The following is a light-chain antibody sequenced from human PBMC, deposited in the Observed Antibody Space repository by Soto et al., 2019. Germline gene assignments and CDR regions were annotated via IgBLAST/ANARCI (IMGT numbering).Light chain of an antibody. J-gene: IGLJ1*01. Sequence: QSVLTQPPSASGTPGQRVTISCSGSSSNIGRNTVNWYQQLPGTAPKLLMYGNDQRPSGVPDRFSGSKSATSASLAISGLQSEDEADYYCAAWDDSLNPHYVFGTGTNSPS. CDR3: AAWDDSLNPHYV. CDR1: SSNIGRNT. V-gene: IGLV1-44*01. CDR2: GND.